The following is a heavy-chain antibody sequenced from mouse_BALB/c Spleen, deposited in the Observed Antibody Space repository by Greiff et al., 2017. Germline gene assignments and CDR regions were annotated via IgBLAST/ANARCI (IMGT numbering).Heavy chain of an antibody. Sequence: EVQLQQTGPELVKPGASVKISCKASGYSFTDYIMLWVKQSHGKSLEWIGNINPYYGSTSYNLKFKGKATLTVDKSSSTAYMQLNSLTSEDSAVYYCARGENSDYWGQGTTLTVSS. CDR2: INPYYGST. CDR1: GYSFTDYI. J-gene: IGHJ2*01. V-gene: IGHV1-39*01. CDR3: ARGENSDY.